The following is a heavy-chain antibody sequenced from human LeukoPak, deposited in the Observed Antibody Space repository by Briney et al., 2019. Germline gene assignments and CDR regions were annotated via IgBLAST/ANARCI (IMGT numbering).Heavy chain of an antibody. CDR2: IIPIFGTA. CDR1: GGTFISYA. Sequence: SVKVSCKASGGTFISYAISWVRQAPGQGLEWMGGIIPIFGTANYAQKFQGRVTITADESTSTAYMELSSLRSEDTAVYYCARERNAGYYFDYWGQGTLVTVSS. V-gene: IGHV1-69*13. J-gene: IGHJ4*02. CDR3: ARERNAGYYFDY.